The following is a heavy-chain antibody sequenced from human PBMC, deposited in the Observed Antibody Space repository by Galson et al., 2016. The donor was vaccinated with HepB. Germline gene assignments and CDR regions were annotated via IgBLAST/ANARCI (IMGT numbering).Heavy chain of an antibody. CDR1: GGTFSTYS. CDR3: ADQITIYYDFDY. J-gene: IGHJ4*01. V-gene: IGHV1-69*02. Sequence: SVKVSCKASGGTFSTYSINWVRQAPGQGLEWMGRIIPFFGITNYAQKFQGRVTITADKPTSTAYMEVSSLRSDDTAVYYCADQITIYYDFDYWGRGTLVTVAS. D-gene: IGHD3-22*01. CDR2: IIPFFGIT.